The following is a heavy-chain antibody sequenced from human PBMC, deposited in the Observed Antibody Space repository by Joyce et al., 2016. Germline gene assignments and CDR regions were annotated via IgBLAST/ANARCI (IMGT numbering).Heavy chain of an antibody. V-gene: IGHV3-15*01. Sequence: EVQLVESGGGLVKPGGSLRLSCAASGFSCRNAWVTWVRQAQGKGLAWVGRVKSKRQGGTTDYAAPVKGRFTISRDDSRDTAYLQMNSLKSEDTGVYFCVTGLCIGTACHWDDAFDVWGQGTMVTVSS. CDR2: VKSKRQGGTT. CDR1: GFSCRNAW. D-gene: IGHD2-2*01. CDR3: VTGLCIGTACHWDDAFDV. J-gene: IGHJ3*01.